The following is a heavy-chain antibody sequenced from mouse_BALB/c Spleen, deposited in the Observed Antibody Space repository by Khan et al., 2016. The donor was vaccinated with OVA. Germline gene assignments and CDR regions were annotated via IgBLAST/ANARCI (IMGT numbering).Heavy chain of an antibody. D-gene: IGHD2-4*01. J-gene: IGHJ3*01. CDR2: IWSAGST. V-gene: IGHV2-2*02. CDR1: GFSLDKYS. CDR3: ARRDYDCGREALFAY. Sequence: QVQLKESGPGLVQPSQSLSITCTVSGFSLDKYSVHWIRQSPGKGLEWLGVIWSAGSTDYNAAFISRLTITKANSRSQVFFKVNSLQPNDTAIYYCARRDYDCGREALFAYWGQGTLVTVSA.